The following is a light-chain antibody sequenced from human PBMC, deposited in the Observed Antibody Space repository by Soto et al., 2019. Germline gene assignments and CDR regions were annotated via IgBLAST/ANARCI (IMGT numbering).Light chain of an antibody. J-gene: IGKJ3*01. CDR1: QGIRNY. V-gene: IGKV1-16*01. Sequence: DIQMTQSPSSLSASVGDRVTITCRASQGIRNYLAWFQQKPWKAPKSLIYATTNLQSGVPSRFSGSGSGTDFTLTINSLQAEDFATYYCQQCDTYPFTFGPGTTVDL. CDR3: QQCDTYPFT. CDR2: ATT.